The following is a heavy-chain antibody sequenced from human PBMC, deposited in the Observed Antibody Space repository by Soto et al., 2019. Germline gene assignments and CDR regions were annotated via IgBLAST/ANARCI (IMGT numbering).Heavy chain of an antibody. CDR3: ARDPPLYSSGWYY. CDR1: GFTFSSYS. CDR2: ISSSSSYI. D-gene: IGHD6-19*01. V-gene: IGHV3-21*01. J-gene: IGHJ4*02. Sequence: GESLKISCAASGFTFSSYSMNWVRQAPGKGLEWVSSISSSSSYIYYADSVKGRFTISRDNAKNSLYLQMNSLRAEDTAVYYCARDPPLYSSGWYYWGQGTLVTVSS.